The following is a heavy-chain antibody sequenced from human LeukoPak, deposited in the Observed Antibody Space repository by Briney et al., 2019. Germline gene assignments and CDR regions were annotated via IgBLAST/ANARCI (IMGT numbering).Heavy chain of an antibody. J-gene: IGHJ4*02. V-gene: IGHV1-69*04. CDR2: IIPILGIA. Sequence: ASVKVSCKASGGTFSSYAISWVRQAPGPGLEWMGRIIPILGIANYAQKFQGRVTITADKSTSTAYMELSSLRSEDTAVYYCARDPLNYYGSGSYYYPHDYWGQGTLVTVSS. CDR3: ARDPLNYYGSGSYYYPHDY. CDR1: GGTFSSYA. D-gene: IGHD3-10*01.